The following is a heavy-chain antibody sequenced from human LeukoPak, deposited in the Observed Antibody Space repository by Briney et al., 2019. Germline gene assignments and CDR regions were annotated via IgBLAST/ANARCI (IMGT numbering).Heavy chain of an antibody. CDR1: GGTFSSYA. CDR2: IIPIFGTA. J-gene: IGHJ5*01. CDR3: ARDGETTMVRGVPNWFDS. V-gene: IGHV1-69*01. D-gene: IGHD3-10*01. Sequence: SVKVSCKASGGTFSSYAISWVRQAPGQGLEWMGGIIPIFGTANYAQKFQGRVTITADESTSTAYMELSSLRSEDTAVYYCARDGETTMVRGVPNWFDSWGQGTLVTVSS.